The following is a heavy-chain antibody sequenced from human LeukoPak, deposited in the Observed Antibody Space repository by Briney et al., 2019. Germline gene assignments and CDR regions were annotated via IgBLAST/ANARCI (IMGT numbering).Heavy chain of an antibody. CDR1: GFTFSDYS. CDR2: ISGSSTYI. CDR3: ARGGRFSGNHC. J-gene: IGHJ4*02. Sequence: GGSLRLSCAASGFTFSDYSMNWVRQAPGKGLEWVSSISGSSTYIYYADSVKGRFTISRDNAKNSLYLQMNSLRAEDTAVYYCARGGRFSGNHCWGQGTLVIVSS. D-gene: IGHD1-26*01. V-gene: IGHV3-21*04.